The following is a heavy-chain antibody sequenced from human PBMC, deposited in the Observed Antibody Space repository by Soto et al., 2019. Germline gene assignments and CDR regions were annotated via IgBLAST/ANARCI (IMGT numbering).Heavy chain of an antibody. J-gene: IGHJ6*02. CDR2: IYYSGST. CDR3: ARLYSYYYYGIDV. Sequence: PGKGLEWIGYIYYSGSTNYNPSLKSRVTISVDTSKNQFSLKLSSVTAADTAVYYCARLYSYYYYGIDVWGQGTTVTVYS. V-gene: IGHV4-59*01. D-gene: IGHD3-16*01.